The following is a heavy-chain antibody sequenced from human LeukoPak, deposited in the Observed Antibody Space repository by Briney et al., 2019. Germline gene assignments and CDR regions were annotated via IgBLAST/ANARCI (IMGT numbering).Heavy chain of an antibody. V-gene: IGHV3-11*01. D-gene: IGHD2-15*01. CDR2: ISSSGSII. CDR1: GFTFSDYY. CDR3: TTDRDLTLVVAGTPYY. J-gene: IGHJ4*02. Sequence: GGSLRLSCAASGFTFSDYYMSWIRQAPGKGLEWVSYISSSGSIIDYADSVKGRFTISRDNAKNSLYLQMNSLKTEDTAVYYCTTDRDLTLVVAGTPYYWGQGTLVTVSS.